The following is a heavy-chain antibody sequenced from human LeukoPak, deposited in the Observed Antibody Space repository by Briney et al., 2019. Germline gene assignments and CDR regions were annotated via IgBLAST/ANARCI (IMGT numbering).Heavy chain of an antibody. J-gene: IGHJ4*02. Sequence: GASVKVSCKASGYTFTGYYMHWVRQAPGQGLEWMGWINPNSGGTNYAQKFQGRVTMTRDTSISTAYMELSRLRSDDTAVYYCARIPRPGGGSQGRFDYWGQGTLVTVSS. CDR3: ARIPRPGGGSQGRFDY. CDR2: INPNSGGT. D-gene: IGHD1-26*01. CDR1: GYTFTGYY. V-gene: IGHV1-2*02.